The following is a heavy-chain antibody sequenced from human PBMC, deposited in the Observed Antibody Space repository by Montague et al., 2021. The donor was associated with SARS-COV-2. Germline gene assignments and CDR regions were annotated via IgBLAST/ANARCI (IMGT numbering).Heavy chain of an antibody. Sequence: SETLSLTCAVYGGSLSGYYWSWIRQPPEKGLEWIGEINHSANTKXXPSLKSPVTISIDTSKNQFSLKMTSVTAADTATYYCASGIYPSGSYYNRYYYGLNIWGPGTTVIVPS. CDR2: INHSANT. CDR3: ASGIYPSGSYYNRYYYGLNI. V-gene: IGHV4-34*01. J-gene: IGHJ6*02. D-gene: IGHD3-10*01. CDR1: GGSLSGYY.